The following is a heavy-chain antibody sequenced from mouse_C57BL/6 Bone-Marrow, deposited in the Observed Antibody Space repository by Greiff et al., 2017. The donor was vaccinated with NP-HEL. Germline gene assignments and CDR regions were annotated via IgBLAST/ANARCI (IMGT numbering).Heavy chain of an antibody. CDR1: GYTFTSYG. J-gene: IGHJ4*01. CDR3: ARGTGTLYYAMDY. D-gene: IGHD4-1*01. CDR2: IYPRSGNT. Sequence: QVQLQQSGAELARPGASVKLSCKASGYTFTSYGISWVKQRTGQGLEWIGEIYPRSGNTYYNEKFKGKATLTADNSSSTAYMELRSLTSEDSAVYFCARGTGTLYYAMDYWGQGTSVTVSS. V-gene: IGHV1-81*01.